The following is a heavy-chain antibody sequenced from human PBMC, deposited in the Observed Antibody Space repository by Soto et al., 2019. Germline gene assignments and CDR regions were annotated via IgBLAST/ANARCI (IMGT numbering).Heavy chain of an antibody. Sequence: EVQLVQSGAEVKKPGESLKISCKGSGYSFTSYWIGWVRQMPGKGLEWMGIIYPGDSDTRYSPSFQGQVTISADKSISTAYLQWSSLKASDTAMYYCARPYIAAAGILDAFDIWGQGTMVTVSS. V-gene: IGHV5-51*03. D-gene: IGHD6-13*01. CDR2: IYPGDSDT. J-gene: IGHJ3*02. CDR1: GYSFTSYW. CDR3: ARPYIAAAGILDAFDI.